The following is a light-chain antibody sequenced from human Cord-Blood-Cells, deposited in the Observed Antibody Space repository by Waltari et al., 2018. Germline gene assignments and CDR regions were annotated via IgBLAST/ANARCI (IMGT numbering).Light chain of an antibody. CDR1: SSDVGGYNY. J-gene: IGLJ2*01. CDR2: EVS. CDR3: SSYTSSSTVV. Sequence: QSALTQPASVSGSPGQSITISCTGTSSDVGGYNYVSWNQQHPGQAPKLMIYEVSNLPSGVSNRFSGSKSGNTASLTISALQAEDEADYYCSSYTSSSTVVFGGGTKLTVL. V-gene: IGLV2-14*01.